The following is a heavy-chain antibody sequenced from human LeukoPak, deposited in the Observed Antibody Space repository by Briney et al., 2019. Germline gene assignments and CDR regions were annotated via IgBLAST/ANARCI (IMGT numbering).Heavy chain of an antibody. CDR1: GGSFSGYY. CDR3: ARAAREADFDY. D-gene: IGHD1-26*01. CDR2: INHSGST. V-gene: IGHV4-34*01. Sequence: SETLSLTCAVYGGSFSGYYWSWIRQPPGKGLEWIGEINHSGSTNYNPSLKSRVTISVDTSKNQFSLKLSSVTAADTAVYYCARAAREADFDYWGQGTLVTVSS. J-gene: IGHJ4*02.